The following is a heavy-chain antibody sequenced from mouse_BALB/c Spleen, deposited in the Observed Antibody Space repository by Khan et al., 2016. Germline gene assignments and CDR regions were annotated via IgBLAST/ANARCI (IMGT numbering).Heavy chain of an antibody. J-gene: IGHJ3*01. CDR1: GFTFSNYW. Sequence: EVKLEESGGGLVQPGGFMKLSCVASGFTFSNYWMNWVRQSPEKGLEWVAEIRLKSNNYATHYAESVKGRFTISRDDSKSSVYLQMNNLRAEDTGIYYCTTGFAYWGQGTLVTVSA. V-gene: IGHV6-6*02. CDR2: IRLKSNNYAT. CDR3: TTGFAY.